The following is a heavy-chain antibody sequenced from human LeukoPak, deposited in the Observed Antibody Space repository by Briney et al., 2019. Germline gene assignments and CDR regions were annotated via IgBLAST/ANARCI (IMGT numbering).Heavy chain of an antibody. J-gene: IGHJ4*02. CDR1: GFSFSNYA. V-gene: IGHV3-64*01. Sequence: GGSLRLSCAASGFSFSNYAMYWVRQAPGKGLEYVSAISSNGGSTYYSNSVKGRFTISRDNSKNTLYLQMGSLRAEDMAVYYCARESDYYDSSGYCYQYWGQGTLVTVSS. CDR2: ISSNGGST. CDR3: ARESDYYDSSGYCYQY. D-gene: IGHD3-22*01.